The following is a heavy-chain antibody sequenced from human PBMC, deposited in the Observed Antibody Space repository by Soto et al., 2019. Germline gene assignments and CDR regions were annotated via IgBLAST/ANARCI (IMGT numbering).Heavy chain of an antibody. CDR1: GGSFTNSSYY. J-gene: IGHJ4*02. CDR2: VYYRGRS. Sequence: LSLTCTVSGGSFTNSSYYWGWIRQSPGKGLEWIGSVYYRGRSYSKSSVKGRVTISVDTSKNRFSLSLNSVTASDTAVYFCVSQRTTVPTQAYFDYWGPGALVTVSS. V-gene: IGHV4-39*01. CDR3: VSQRTTVPTQAYFDY. D-gene: IGHD4-17*01.